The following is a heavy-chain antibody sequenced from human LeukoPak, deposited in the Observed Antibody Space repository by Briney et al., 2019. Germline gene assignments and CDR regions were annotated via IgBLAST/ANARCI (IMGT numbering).Heavy chain of an antibody. D-gene: IGHD6-19*01. Sequence: AGGSLRLSCAASGFSFSTYGTSWVRQAPGKGLEWISAISATDRTYYAESVRGRFTISRDNFKNTLSLQMDSLRAEDTATYYCAKEILGGRGWYTIDYWGQGVLVIVSS. V-gene: IGHV3-23*01. CDR2: ISATDRT. CDR1: GFSFSTYG. J-gene: IGHJ4*02. CDR3: AKEILGGRGWYTIDY.